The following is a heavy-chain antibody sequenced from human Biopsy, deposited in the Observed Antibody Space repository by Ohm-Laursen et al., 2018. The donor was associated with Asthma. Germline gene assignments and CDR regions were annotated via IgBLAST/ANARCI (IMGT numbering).Heavy chain of an antibody. Sequence: SLRLSCAASGFTFSRYWMHWIRQAPGKGLVWVSRISFDGTTTTYADSVRGRFTISRDNAKNTLYLQMNSLRGEDTAVYYCAKGRYKWNDGYYGLDVWGQGTTVTVSS. D-gene: IGHD1-20*01. V-gene: IGHV3-74*01. CDR1: GFTFSRYW. CDR3: AKGRYKWNDGYYGLDV. CDR2: ISFDGTTT. J-gene: IGHJ6*02.